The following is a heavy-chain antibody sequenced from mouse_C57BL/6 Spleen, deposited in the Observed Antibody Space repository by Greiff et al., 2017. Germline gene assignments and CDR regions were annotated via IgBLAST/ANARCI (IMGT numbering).Heavy chain of an antibody. V-gene: IGHV5-17*01. D-gene: IGHD2-1*01. CDR2: ISSGSSTI. J-gene: IGHJ4*01. Sequence: EVHLVESGGGLVKPGGSLKLSCAASGFTFSDYGMHWVRQAPEKGLEWVAYISSGSSTIYYADTVKGRFTISRDNAKNTLFLQMTSLRSEDTAMYYCARNYYGNYYYAMDYWGQGTSVTVSS. CDR1: GFTFSDYG. CDR3: ARNYYGNYYYAMDY.